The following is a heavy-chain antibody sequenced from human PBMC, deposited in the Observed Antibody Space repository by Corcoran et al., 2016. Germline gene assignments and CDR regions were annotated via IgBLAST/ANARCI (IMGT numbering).Heavy chain of an antibody. CDR1: GGSFSGYY. Sequence: QVQLQQWGAGLLKPSETLSLTCAVYGGSFSGYYWSWIRQPPGKGLEWIGEINHSGSTNYNPSLKSRVTISVDTSKNQFSLKLSSVTAADTAVYYGARGPGGITGKDYWGQGTLVTVSS. CDR2: INHSGST. V-gene: IGHV4-34*01. D-gene: IGHD1-20*01. CDR3: ARGPGGITGKDY. J-gene: IGHJ4*02.